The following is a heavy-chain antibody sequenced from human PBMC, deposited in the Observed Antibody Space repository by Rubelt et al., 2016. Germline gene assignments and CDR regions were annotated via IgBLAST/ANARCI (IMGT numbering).Heavy chain of an antibody. CDR2: ISGDGSST. Sequence: EVQLVESGGGLVPPGGSLRLSCVASGFPFSSYWMHWIRQTPGKGLVWVSRISGDGSSTSYADSVKGRFTISRDNAKNTLYLQMNSLRVEDMAVYYCTRGAVVGGGYNNGGYWGQGTLVTVSS. CDR1: GFPFSSYW. CDR3: TRGAVVGGGYNNGGY. J-gene: IGHJ4*02. V-gene: IGHV3-74*02. D-gene: IGHD5-24*01.